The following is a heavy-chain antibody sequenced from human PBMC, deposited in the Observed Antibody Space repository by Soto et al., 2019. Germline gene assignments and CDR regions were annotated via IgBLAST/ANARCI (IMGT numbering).Heavy chain of an antibody. D-gene: IGHD7-27*01. CDR3: ARVALTGDSRDYYFDY. CDR2: ISSSSSTK. Sequence: GGSLRLSCAASGFTFSSYSMNWVRQAPGKGLEWVSYISSSSSTKYYADSVKGRFTISRDNAKNSLYLQMNSLRAEDTAVYYCARVALTGDSRDYYFDYWGQGTLVTVSS. V-gene: IGHV3-48*04. CDR1: GFTFSSYS. J-gene: IGHJ4*02.